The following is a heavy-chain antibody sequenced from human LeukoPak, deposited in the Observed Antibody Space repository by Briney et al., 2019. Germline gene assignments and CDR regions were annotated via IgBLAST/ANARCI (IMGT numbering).Heavy chain of an antibody. V-gene: IGHV3-30*02. Sequence: PGGSLRLSCAASGFTFSSYAMSWVRQAPGKGLEWVAFIRYDGSNKYYADSVKGRFTISRDNSKNTLYLQMNSLRAEDTAVYYCAKDLSGNEAIGYWGQGTLVTVSS. CDR2: IRYDGSNK. J-gene: IGHJ4*02. D-gene: IGHD4-23*01. CDR1: GFTFSSYA. CDR3: AKDLSGNEAIGY.